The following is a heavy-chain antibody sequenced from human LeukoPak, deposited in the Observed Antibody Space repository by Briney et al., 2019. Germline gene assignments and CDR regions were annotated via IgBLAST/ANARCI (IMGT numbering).Heavy chain of an antibody. CDR3: AREADIVATIGFYYYYYYMDV. J-gene: IGHJ6*03. Sequence: GASVKVSCKASGYTFTSYYMHWVRQAPGQGLEWMGIINPSGGSTSYAQKFQGRVTMTRDMSTSTVYMELSSMRSEDTAVYYCAREADIVATIGFYYYYYYMDVWGKGTTVTVSS. D-gene: IGHD5-12*01. CDR1: GYTFTSYY. CDR2: INPSGGST. V-gene: IGHV1-46*01.